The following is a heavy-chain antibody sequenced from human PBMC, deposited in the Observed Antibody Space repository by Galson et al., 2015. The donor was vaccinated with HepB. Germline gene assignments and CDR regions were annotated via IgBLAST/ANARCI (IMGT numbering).Heavy chain of an antibody. J-gene: IGHJ4*02. CDR3: AKGKVVDY. CDR1: GFTFSNYG. CDR2: IRYDGNSE. V-gene: IGHV3-30*02. Sequence: SLRLSCAMSGFTFSNYGIHWVRQAPGKGLEWVAFIRYDGNSEYYADSVQGRFTISRDNSKNTVYLQMNSLRAEDTAVYYCAKGKVVDYWGQGTLVTVSS.